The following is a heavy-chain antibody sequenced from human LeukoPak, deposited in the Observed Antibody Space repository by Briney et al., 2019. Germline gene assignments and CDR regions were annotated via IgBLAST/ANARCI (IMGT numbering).Heavy chain of an antibody. CDR3: ARGQLALYYYNGMDV. CDR2: IYYGEST. J-gene: IGHJ6*02. Sequence: SETLSLTCTVSGASISSSNYYWGWLRQPPGRGGEGIGSIYYGESTYKKSSLRSRVTISVDTSKTQFSLKVSSVTSADRAVYYCARGQLALYYYNGMDVWGQGTTVTVSS. V-gene: IGHV4-39*01. D-gene: IGHD1-1*01. CDR1: GASISSSNYY.